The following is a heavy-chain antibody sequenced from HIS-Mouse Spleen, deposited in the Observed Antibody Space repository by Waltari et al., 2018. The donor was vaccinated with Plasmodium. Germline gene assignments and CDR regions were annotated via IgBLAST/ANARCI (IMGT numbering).Heavy chain of an antibody. D-gene: IGHD4-17*01. CDR1: GGSFSGYY. CDR3: ARTGDYGGNS. Sequence: QVQLQQWGAGLLKPSETLSLTCAVYGGSFSGYYWSWIRQPPGKGLEWIGEINHSGSTNYNPSLKSRVTISVDTSKNQFSLKLSSVTAADTAVYYCARTGDYGGNSWGQRTLVTVSS. J-gene: IGHJ4*02. V-gene: IGHV4-34*01. CDR2: INHSGST.